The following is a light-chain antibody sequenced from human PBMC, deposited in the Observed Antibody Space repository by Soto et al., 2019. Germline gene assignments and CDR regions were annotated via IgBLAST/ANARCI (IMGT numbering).Light chain of an antibody. CDR1: SSDIGAYNY. V-gene: IGLV2-11*01. CDR2: DVT. J-gene: IGLJ2*01. CDR3: CSYAGSDTYVV. Sequence: QSALTQPRSVSGSLGQSVTISCTGTSSDIGAYNYVSWYQHHPGKAPRLMIYDVTKRPSGVPDHFPGSKSGNTASLTISGLQTEDEADYYCCSYAGSDTYVVFGGGTKLTVL.